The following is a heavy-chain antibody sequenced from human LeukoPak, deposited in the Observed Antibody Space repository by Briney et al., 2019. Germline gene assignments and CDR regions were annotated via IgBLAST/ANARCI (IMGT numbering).Heavy chain of an antibody. CDR1: RFTFSSYA. CDR3: ARPPGYSRDFDY. CDR2: ISYVGSNK. V-gene: IGHV3-30-3*01. J-gene: IGHJ4*02. Sequence: RRSLRLSCAASRFTFSSYAMHWVRQAPGKGLEWVAVISYVGSNKYYADSVEGRFTISRDNSKNTLYLQMNSLRAEDTAVYYCARPPGYSRDFDYWGQGTLVTVSS. D-gene: IGHD6-13*01.